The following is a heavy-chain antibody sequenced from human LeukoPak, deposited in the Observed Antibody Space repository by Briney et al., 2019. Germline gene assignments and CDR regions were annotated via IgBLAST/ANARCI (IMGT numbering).Heavy chain of an antibody. CDR3: AKLIVGAKGDRDDIDI. V-gene: IGHV3-21*04. J-gene: IGHJ3*02. Sequence: GGSLRLSCAVSGFTFNTYSMNWVRQAQGKGLEWVSSTSSGSSYIYYADSVTGRLTISRDNSKNTLYLQVNSVIAEDPAVSYCAKLIVGAKGDRDDIDIWGQGTMVTVSS. D-gene: IGHD1-26*01. CDR1: GFTFNTYS. CDR2: TSSGSSYI.